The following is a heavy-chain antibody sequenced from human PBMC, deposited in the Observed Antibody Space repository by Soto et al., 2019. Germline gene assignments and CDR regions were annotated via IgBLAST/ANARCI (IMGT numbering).Heavy chain of an antibody. V-gene: IGHV3-30*18. J-gene: IGHJ4*02. CDR2: ISYDGSNK. CDR1: GFTFSSYG. CDR3: AKDYYDFWSGYSKPDYFDY. Sequence: QVQLVESGGGVVQPGRSLRLSCAASGFTFSSYGMHWVRQAPGKGLEWVAVISYDGSNKYYADSVKGRFTISRDNSKKTLYLQMNSLRAEDTAVYYCAKDYYDFWSGYSKPDYFDYWVQGTLVTVSS. D-gene: IGHD3-3*01.